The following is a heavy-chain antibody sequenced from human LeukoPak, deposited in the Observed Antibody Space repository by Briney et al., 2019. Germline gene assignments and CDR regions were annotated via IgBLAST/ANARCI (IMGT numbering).Heavy chain of an antibody. CDR3: VRGRGSYGWFDP. D-gene: IGHD3-10*01. V-gene: IGHV3-74*01. Sequence: TGGSLRLSCVASGFTFSNYWMTWVRQAPGKGLVWVSRISGDGTARNYADSVKGRFTISRDDAKNTVDLQMNSLRGEDTAVYYCVRGRGSYGWFDPWGQGTLVTVSS. CDR1: GFTFSNYW. J-gene: IGHJ5*02. CDR2: ISGDGTAR.